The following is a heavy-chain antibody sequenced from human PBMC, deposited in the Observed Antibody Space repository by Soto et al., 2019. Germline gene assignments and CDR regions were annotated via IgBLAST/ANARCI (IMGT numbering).Heavy chain of an antibody. CDR3: VGVSTYFEY. V-gene: IGHV3-48*02. CDR2: NSITSASI. Sequence: HLAESGGGLVQPGGSLRLTCVASRFIFSSYAMNWVRQAPGKGLEWISFNSITSASIYYADSVKGRFTISRDNAGNSLYLQMNSLRDEDTAVYYCVGVSTYFEYWGQGTLVTVSS. CDR1: RFIFSSYA. J-gene: IGHJ4*02.